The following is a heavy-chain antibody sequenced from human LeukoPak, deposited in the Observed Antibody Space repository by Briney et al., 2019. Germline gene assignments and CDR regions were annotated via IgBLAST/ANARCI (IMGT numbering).Heavy chain of an antibody. CDR1: GFTFSSYA. D-gene: IGHD3-3*01. Sequence: GGSLRLSCAASGFTFSSYAMHWVRQAPGKGLEWVAVISYDGSNKYYADSVKGRFTISRDNSKNTLYLQMNSLRAEDTAVYYCARDGGYDFWSGDAFDIWGQGTMVTVSS. J-gene: IGHJ3*02. CDR2: ISYDGSNK. CDR3: ARDGGYDFWSGDAFDI. V-gene: IGHV3-30-3*01.